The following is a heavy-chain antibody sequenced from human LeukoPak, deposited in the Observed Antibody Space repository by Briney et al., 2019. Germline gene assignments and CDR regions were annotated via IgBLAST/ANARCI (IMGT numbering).Heavy chain of an antibody. J-gene: IGHJ6*03. CDR2: INPNSGGT. D-gene: IGHD5-24*01. CDR3: ARDGEMATSYYYYYMDV. CDR1: GYTFTGYY. Sequence: ASVKASCKASGYTFTGYYMHWVRQAPGQGLEWMGWINPNSGGTNYAQKFQGRVTMTRDTSISTAYMELSRLRSDDTAVYYCARDGEMATSYYYYYMDVWGKGTTVTISS. V-gene: IGHV1-2*02.